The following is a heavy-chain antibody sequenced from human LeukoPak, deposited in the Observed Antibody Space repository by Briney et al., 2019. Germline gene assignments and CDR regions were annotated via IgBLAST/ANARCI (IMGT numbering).Heavy chain of an antibody. V-gene: IGHV4-4*07. CDR3: ARDLLVRANYYDSSGYYLYYYYMDV. D-gene: IGHD3-22*01. J-gene: IGHJ6*03. CDR2: IYTSGST. CDR1: GGSISSYY. Sequence: PSETLSLTCTVSGGSISSYYLSWIRQPAGKGLEWIGRIYTSGSTNYNPSLKSRVTMSVDTSKNQFSLKLSSVTAADTAVYYCARDLLVRANYYDSSGYYLYYYYMDVWGKGTTVTVSS.